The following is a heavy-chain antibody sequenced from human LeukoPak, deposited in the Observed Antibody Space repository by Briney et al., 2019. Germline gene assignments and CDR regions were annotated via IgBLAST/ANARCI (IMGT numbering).Heavy chain of an antibody. D-gene: IGHD3-9*01. CDR1: GYTFTSYG. Sequence: ASVKVPCKASGYTFTSYGISWVRQAPGQGLEWMGWISAYNGNTNYAQKLQGRVTMTTDTSTSTAYMDLRSLRSDDTAVYYCARALLDYDILTGYRNYFDYWGQGTLVTVSS. J-gene: IGHJ4*02. CDR3: ARALLDYDILTGYRNYFDY. CDR2: ISAYNGNT. V-gene: IGHV1-18*01.